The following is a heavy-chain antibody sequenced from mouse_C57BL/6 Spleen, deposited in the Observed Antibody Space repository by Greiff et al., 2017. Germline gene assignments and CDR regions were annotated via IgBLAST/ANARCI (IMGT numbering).Heavy chain of an antibody. Sequence: QVQLQQPGPGLVAPSQSLSITCTVSGFSLTSYGVHWVRQPPGKGLEWLVVIWSDGSTTYNSALKSRLSISKDNSKSQVFLKMNSLQTDDTAMYYCARHYYGSSYFDYWGQGTTLTVSS. J-gene: IGHJ2*01. CDR1: GFSLTSYG. CDR3: ARHYYGSSYFDY. V-gene: IGHV2-6-1*01. CDR2: IWSDGST. D-gene: IGHD1-1*01.